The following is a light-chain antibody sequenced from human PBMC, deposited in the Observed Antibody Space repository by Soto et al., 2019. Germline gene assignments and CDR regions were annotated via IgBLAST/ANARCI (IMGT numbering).Light chain of an antibody. CDR1: SGHSAYI. CDR3: ETWGRNTRV. Sequence: QLVLTQSSSASASLGSSVKLTCTLSSGHSAYIVAWHQQQPGKAPRYLMRLGGGGSYSKGSGVTDRFSGSKSGADRYPTISSLQSEDEADYYCETWGRNTRVFGGGTQLTVL. V-gene: IGLV4-60*03. J-gene: IGLJ2*01. CDR2: LGGGGSY.